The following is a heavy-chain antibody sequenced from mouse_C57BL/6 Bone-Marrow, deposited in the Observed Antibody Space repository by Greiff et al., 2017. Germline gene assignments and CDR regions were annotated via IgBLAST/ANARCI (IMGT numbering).Heavy chain of an antibody. CDR2: ISGGGGNT. D-gene: IGHD1-1*01. CDR3: ASLYYYGSSYPPWFAY. CDR1: GFTFSSYT. J-gene: IGHJ3*01. Sequence: EVMLVEPGGGLVKPGGSLKLSCAASGFTFSSYTMSWVRQTPEKRLEWVATISGGGGNTYYPDSVKGRFTISRDNAKNTLYLQMSSLRSEDTASYYCASLYYYGSSYPPWFAYWGQGTLVTVSA. V-gene: IGHV5-9*01.